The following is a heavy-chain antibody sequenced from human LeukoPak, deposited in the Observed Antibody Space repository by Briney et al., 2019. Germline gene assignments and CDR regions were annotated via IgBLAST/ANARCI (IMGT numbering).Heavy chain of an antibody. J-gene: IGHJ6*04. CDR1: GGTFSSYA. D-gene: IGHD3-9*01. Sequence: SVKVSCEASGGTFSSYAISWVRQAPGQGLEWMGRIIPIFGTANYAQKFQGRVTITTDESTSTAYMELSSLRSEDTAVYYCARVGDYDILSMDVWGKGTTVTVSS. CDR3: ARVGDYDILSMDV. V-gene: IGHV1-69*05. CDR2: IIPIFGTA.